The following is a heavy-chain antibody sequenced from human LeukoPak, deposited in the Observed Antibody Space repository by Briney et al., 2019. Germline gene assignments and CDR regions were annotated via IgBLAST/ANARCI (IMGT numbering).Heavy chain of an antibody. V-gene: IGHV3-23*01. J-gene: IGHJ2*01. CDR1: GFTFSSYA. CDR3: AKDPATAPRSPYWYFDL. D-gene: IGHD2-15*01. Sequence: GGSLRLSCAASGFTFSSYAMSWVRQAPGKGLEWVSAISGSGGSTYYADSVKGRFTISRDNSKNTLYLQMNSLRAEDTAVYYCAKDPATAPRSPYWYFDLWGRGTLVTVSS. CDR2: ISGSGGST.